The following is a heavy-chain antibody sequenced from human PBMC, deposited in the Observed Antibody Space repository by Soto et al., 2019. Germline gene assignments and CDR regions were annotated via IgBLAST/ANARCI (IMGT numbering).Heavy chain of an antibody. CDR1: GYTLTELS. D-gene: IGHD3-10*01. CDR2: FDPEDGET. CDR3: ATVPYYDGAGSYYRDY. Sequence: ASVKVSCKVSGYTLTELSMHWVRQAPGKGLEWMGGFDPEDGETIYAQKFQGRVTMTEDTSTDTAYMELSSLRSEDTAVYYCATVPYYDGAGSYYRDYWGQGTLVTVSS. V-gene: IGHV1-24*01. J-gene: IGHJ4*02.